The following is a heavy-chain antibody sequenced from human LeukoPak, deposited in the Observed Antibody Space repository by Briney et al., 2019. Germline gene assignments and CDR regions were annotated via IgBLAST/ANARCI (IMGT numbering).Heavy chain of an antibody. V-gene: IGHV4-59*11. CDR3: ARDCSTTCSYAFDM. CDR1: GAPLTSHH. Sequence: PSETLSPNLNVSGAPLTSHHRSWIPQPPGKGPEWIGFIHYSGSSIYNPSLKSRVTMSVDTSKNQFSLKLSSVTAADTAVYYCARDCSTTCSYAFDMWGQGTMVTVSS. D-gene: IGHD2-2*01. CDR2: IHYSGSS. J-gene: IGHJ3*02.